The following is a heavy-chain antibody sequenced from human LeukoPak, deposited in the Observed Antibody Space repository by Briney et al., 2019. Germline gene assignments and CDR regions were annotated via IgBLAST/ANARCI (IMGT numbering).Heavy chain of an antibody. D-gene: IGHD1-14*01. CDR1: GFTFSSYS. Sequence: GGSLRLSCAASGFTFSSYSMNWVRQAPGKGLEWVSSISSSSSYIYYADSVKGRFIISRDNAKNSLYLQMNSLRAEDTAVYYCARGPGRYYYYYMDVWGKGTTVTVSS. CDR2: ISSSSSYI. V-gene: IGHV3-21*01. CDR3: ARGPGRYYYYYMDV. J-gene: IGHJ6*03.